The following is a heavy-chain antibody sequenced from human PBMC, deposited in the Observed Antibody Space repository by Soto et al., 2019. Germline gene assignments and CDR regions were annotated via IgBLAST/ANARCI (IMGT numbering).Heavy chain of an antibody. CDR1: GFTFSSYA. D-gene: IGHD4-17*01. J-gene: IGHJ4*02. CDR2: ISGSGGST. V-gene: IGHV3-23*01. CDR3: AKVNKVTINELIDY. Sequence: GGSLRLSCAASGFTFSSYAMSWVRQAPGKGLEWVSAISGSGGSTYYADSVKGRFTISRDNSKNTLYLQMNSLRAEDTAVYYCAKVNKVTINELIDYWGQGTLVTVSS.